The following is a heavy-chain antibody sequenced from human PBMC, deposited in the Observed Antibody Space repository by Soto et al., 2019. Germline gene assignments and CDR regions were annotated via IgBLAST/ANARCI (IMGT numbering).Heavy chain of an antibody. Sequence: QVQLVQSGAEVKKPGSSVKVSCKASGGTFSSYAISWVRQAPGQGLEWMGGIIPIFGTANYAQKFQGRVTITAXXAXSXXYMELSSLRSEDTAVYYCASHSYATANYDYYGMDVWGQGTTVTVSS. D-gene: IGHD5-18*01. J-gene: IGHJ6*02. CDR3: ASHSYATANYDYYGMDV. CDR2: IIPIFGTA. CDR1: GGTFSSYA. V-gene: IGHV1-69*12.